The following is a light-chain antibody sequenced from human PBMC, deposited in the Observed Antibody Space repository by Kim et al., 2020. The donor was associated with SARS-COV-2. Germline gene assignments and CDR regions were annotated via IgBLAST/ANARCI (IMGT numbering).Light chain of an antibody. J-gene: IGKJ4*01. CDR3: QQYYSTPLT. CDR1: QGVLYSSNNKNY. CDR2: WAS. Sequence: DIVMTQSPDSLAVSLGERATINCKSSQGVLYSSNNKNYLAWYQQKPGQPPKLLIYWASTRESGVPDRFSGSGSGTGFTLTISSLQAEDVAVYYCQQYYSTPLTFGGGTKVDIK. V-gene: IGKV4-1*01.